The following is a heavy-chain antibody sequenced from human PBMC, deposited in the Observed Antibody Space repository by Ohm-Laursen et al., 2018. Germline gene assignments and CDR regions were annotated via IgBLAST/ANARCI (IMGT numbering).Heavy chain of an antibody. CDR2: ISYDGSNK. D-gene: IGHD5-18*01. J-gene: IGHJ4*02. V-gene: IGHV3-30*18. Sequence: SLRLSCAASGFTFSSYGMHWVRQAPGKGLEWVAVISYDGSNKYYADSVKGRFTISRDNSKNPLYLRMNSLRVEDTAIYFCAKADGITVIRFFDHWGQGTLVTVSS. CDR3: AKADGITVIRFFDH. CDR1: GFTFSSYG.